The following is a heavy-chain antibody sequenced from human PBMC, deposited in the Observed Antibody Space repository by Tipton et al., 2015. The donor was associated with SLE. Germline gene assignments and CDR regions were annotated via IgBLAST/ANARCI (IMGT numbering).Heavy chain of an antibody. CDR2: IYYSGST. V-gene: IGHV4-39*07. J-gene: IGHJ5*02. Sequence: TLSLTCTVSGGSISSSSYYWGWIRQHPGKGLEWIGSIYYSGSTYYNPSLKSRVTISVDTSKNQLSLKLTSVTAADTAVYYCARRADYGDRNCFDPWGQGNLVTVSS. CDR1: GGSISSSSYY. CDR3: ARRADYGDRNCFDP. D-gene: IGHD4-17*01.